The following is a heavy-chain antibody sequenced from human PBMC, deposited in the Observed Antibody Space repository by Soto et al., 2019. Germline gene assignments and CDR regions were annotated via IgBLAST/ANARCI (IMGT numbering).Heavy chain of an antibody. D-gene: IGHD3-22*01. CDR1: GGTFSSYA. V-gene: IGHV1-69*13. Sequence: RASVKVSCKASGGTFSSYAISWVRQAPGQGLEWMGGIIPIFGTANYAQKFQGRVTITADESTSTAYMELSSLRSEDTAVYYCARLSSSGYYGLIDYWGQGTLVTVSS. J-gene: IGHJ4*02. CDR2: IIPIFGTA. CDR3: ARLSSSGYYGLIDY.